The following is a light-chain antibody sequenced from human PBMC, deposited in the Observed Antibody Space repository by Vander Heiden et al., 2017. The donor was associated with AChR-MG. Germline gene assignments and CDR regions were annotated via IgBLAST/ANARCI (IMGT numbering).Light chain of an antibody. CDR3: AAWDDSLNGVV. CDR1: SPNIGSNT. J-gene: IGLJ2*01. CDR2: SNK. Sequence: QSVLTQPTSASGTHGQRVTISCSGSSPNIGSNTVSWYQQLPGTAPKLLIYSNKQRPSGVPDRFSGSKSGTSASLAISGLQSEDEADYYCAAWDDSLNGVVFGGGTKLTVL. V-gene: IGLV1-44*01.